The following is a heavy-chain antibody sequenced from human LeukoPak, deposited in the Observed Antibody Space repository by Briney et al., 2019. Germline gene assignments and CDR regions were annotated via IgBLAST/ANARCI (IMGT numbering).Heavy chain of an antibody. D-gene: IGHD3-10*01. Sequence: ASVKVSCKASGYTFTSYAMHWVRQAPGQRLEWMGWINAGNGNTKYSQKFQGRVTITRDTSASTAYMELSSLRSEDTAVYYCARGPYYYGSGSYYNAPYNWFDPWGQGTLVTVSS. CDR2: INAGNGNT. J-gene: IGHJ5*02. CDR1: GYTFTSYA. V-gene: IGHV1-3*01. CDR3: ARGPYYYGSGSYYNAPYNWFDP.